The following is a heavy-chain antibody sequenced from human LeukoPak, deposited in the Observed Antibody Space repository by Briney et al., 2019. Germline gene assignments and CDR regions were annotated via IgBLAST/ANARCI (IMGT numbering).Heavy chain of an antibody. CDR1: GFSFSNYW. D-gene: IGHD6-13*01. Sequence: GGSLRVSCAASGFSFSNYWMSWVRQAPGKRLEWVANIKQDGGEEYYVDSVKGRFTISRDNAKNSLYLQMNSLRAEDKAVYYCARGLRIAAAGSSWGQGTLVTVSS. V-gene: IGHV3-7*01. J-gene: IGHJ5*02. CDR3: ARGLRIAAAGSS. CDR2: IKQDGGEE.